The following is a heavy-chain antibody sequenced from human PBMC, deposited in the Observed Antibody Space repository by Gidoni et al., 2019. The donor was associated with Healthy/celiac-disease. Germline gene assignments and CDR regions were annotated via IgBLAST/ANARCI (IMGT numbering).Heavy chain of an antibody. Sequence: EVQLVESGGGLVKPGGSLRLSCAASGFTFSSYSMNWVRQAPGKGLEWVSSISSSSSYIYYADSVKGRFTISRDNAKNSLYLQMNSLRAEDTAVYYCANSDYGGNSFFVWGQGTLVTVSS. CDR2: ISSSSSYI. CDR3: ANSDYGGNSFFV. CDR1: GFTFSSYS. D-gene: IGHD4-17*01. J-gene: IGHJ4*02. V-gene: IGHV3-21*01.